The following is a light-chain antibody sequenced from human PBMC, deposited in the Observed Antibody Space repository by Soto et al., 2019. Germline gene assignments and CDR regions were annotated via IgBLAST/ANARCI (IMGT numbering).Light chain of an antibody. CDR1: SSDVGCYNY. CDR3: CSYAGSYTVV. CDR2: DVS. J-gene: IGLJ2*01. Sequence: QSALTQPRSVSGSPGQSVTISCSGTSSDVGCYNYVSWYQQHPGKAPKLMIYDVSKRPSGVPDRVSGAKSGNTASLTISGLQAEDEDDYYCCSYAGSYTVVFGGGTKLTVL. V-gene: IGLV2-11*01.